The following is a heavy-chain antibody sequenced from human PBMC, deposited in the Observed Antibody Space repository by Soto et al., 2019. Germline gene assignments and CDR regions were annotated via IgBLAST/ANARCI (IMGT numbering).Heavy chain of an antibody. V-gene: IGHV1-18*01. CDR1: GYTFTIYG. Sequence: VASVKVSCTDSGYTFTIYGISWVRQAPGQGLEWMGWISAYNGNTNYAQKLQGRVTMTTDTSTSTAYMELRSLRSDDTAVYYCARDLTLYGALDYWGQGTLVT. D-gene: IGHD4-17*01. J-gene: IGHJ4*02. CDR3: ARDLTLYGALDY. CDR2: ISAYNGNT.